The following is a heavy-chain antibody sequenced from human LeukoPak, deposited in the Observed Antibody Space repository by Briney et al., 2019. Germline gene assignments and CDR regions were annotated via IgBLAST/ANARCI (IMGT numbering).Heavy chain of an antibody. D-gene: IGHD3-16*02. Sequence: PGGSLRLSCAAPGFTFSSYWMHWVRQAPGKGLVWVSRINSDGSSTSYADSVKGRFTISRDNAKNTLYLQMNSLRAEDTAVYYCARDQGDYVWGSYQPLDAFDIWGQGTMVTVSS. CDR2: INSDGSST. V-gene: IGHV3-74*01. J-gene: IGHJ3*02. CDR3: ARDQGDYVWGSYQPLDAFDI. CDR1: GFTFSSYW.